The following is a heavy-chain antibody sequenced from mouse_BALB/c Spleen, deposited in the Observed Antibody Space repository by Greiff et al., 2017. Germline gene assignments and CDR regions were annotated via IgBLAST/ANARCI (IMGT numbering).Heavy chain of an antibody. J-gene: IGHJ3*01. D-gene: IGHD1-1*01. V-gene: IGHV14-4*02. CDR2: TDPENGDT. CDR3: NAGDYGSSFAY. CDR1: GFNIKDYY. Sequence: EVQLQQSGAELVRSGASVKLSCTASGFNIKDYYMHWVKQRPEQGLEWIGWTDPENGDTEYAPKFQGKATMTADTSSNTAYLQLSSLTSEDTAVYYCNAGDYGSSFAYWGQGTLVTVSA.